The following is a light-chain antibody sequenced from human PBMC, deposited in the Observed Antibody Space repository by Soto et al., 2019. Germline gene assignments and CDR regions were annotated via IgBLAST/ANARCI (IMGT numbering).Light chain of an antibody. CDR2: EDN. Sequence: QSVLTQPASVSGSPGQSIAISCTGTTSDVGGYKSVSWYQQRPGKVPKLVIYEDNKRPSGVSDRVSGSKSGNTASLTISGLQAEDEADYYCCSYVGDPYVFGTGTKLTVL. V-gene: IGLV2-23*01. J-gene: IGLJ1*01. CDR3: CSYVGDPYV. CDR1: TSDVGGYKS.